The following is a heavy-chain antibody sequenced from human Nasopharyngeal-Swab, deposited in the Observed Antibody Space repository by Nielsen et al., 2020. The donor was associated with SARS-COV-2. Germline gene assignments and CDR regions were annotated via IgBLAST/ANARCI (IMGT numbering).Heavy chain of an antibody. D-gene: IGHD3-10*01. J-gene: IGHJ4*02. CDR3: AIITMVRRAWDY. V-gene: IGHV3-53*03. CDR2: IYSGGST. Sequence: VRQMPGKGLEWVSVIYSGGSTYYADSVKGRFTISRDNSKNTLYLQMNSLRAEDTAVYYCAIITMVRRAWDYWGQGTLVTVSS.